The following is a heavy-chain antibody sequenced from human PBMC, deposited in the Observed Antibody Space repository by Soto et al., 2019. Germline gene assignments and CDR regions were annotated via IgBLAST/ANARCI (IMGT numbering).Heavy chain of an antibody. D-gene: IGHD1-1*01. CDR2: VHDSWGS. Sequence: PSETLSLTCTVSGGTLSNYDCRWFLQNPGKGLEWIGYVHDSWGSNYSPSLDRRVTLSVDTAKDQVSLTLTSVTPADTAVYYCARHPTIARFENGLDVWGQGTMVTVSS. J-gene: IGHJ6*02. CDR3: ARHPTIARFENGLDV. V-gene: IGHV4-59*08. CDR1: GGTLSNYD.